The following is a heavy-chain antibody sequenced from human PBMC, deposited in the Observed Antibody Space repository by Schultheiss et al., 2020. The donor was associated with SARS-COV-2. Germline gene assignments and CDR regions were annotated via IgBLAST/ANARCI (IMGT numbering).Heavy chain of an antibody. CDR1: GFTFSSYS. D-gene: IGHD3-3*01. J-gene: IGHJ5*02. V-gene: IGHV3-21*01. CDR2: ISSSSSYI. CDR3: ARGQLRFLEWTKNNWFDP. Sequence: GESLKISCAASGFTFSSYSMNWVRQAPGKGLEWVSSISSSSSYIYYADSVKGRFTISRDNAKNTLYLQMNSLRAEDTAVYYCARGQLRFLEWTKNNWFDPWGQGTLVTVSS.